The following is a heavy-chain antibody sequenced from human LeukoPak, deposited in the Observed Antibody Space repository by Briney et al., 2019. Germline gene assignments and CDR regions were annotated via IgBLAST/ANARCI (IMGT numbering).Heavy chain of an antibody. CDR2: INHSGST. CDR3: ARRYCSSTSCLPIDY. CDR1: GGSISSSSYY. V-gene: IGHV4-39*07. D-gene: IGHD2-2*01. J-gene: IGHJ4*02. Sequence: PSETLSLTCTVSGGSISSSSYYWSWIRQPPGKGLEWTGEINHSGSTNYNPSLKSRVTIAVDTSKNQFSLKLSSVTAADTAVYYCARRYCSSTSCLPIDYWGQGTLVTVSS.